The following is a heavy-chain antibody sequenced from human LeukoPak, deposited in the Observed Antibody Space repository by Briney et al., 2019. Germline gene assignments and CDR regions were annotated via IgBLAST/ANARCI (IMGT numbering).Heavy chain of an antibody. CDR3: AREPFGY. CDR1: GFTFSSYS. J-gene: IGHJ4*02. CDR2: IYSGGST. V-gene: IGHV3-53*01. Sequence: GGSLRLSCAASGFTFSSYSMNWVRQAPGKGLEWVSVIYSGGSTYYADSVKGRFTISRDNSKNTLYLQMNSLRAEDTAVYYCAREPFGYWGQGTLVTVSS.